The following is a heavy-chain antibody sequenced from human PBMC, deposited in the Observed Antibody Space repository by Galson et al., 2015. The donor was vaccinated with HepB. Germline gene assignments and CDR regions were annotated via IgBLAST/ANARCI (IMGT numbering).Heavy chain of an antibody. D-gene: IGHD3-22*01. J-gene: IGHJ4*02. V-gene: IGHV3-7*01. Sequence: SLRLSCAASGFTFSSYWMSWVRQAPGKGLEWVANIKQDGSEKYYVDSVKGRFTISRDNAKNSLYLQMNSLRAEDTAVYYCARVYVYAYYYDSSGYFDYWGQGTLVTVSS. CDR3: ARVYVYAYYYDSSGYFDY. CDR2: IKQDGSEK. CDR1: GFTFSSYW.